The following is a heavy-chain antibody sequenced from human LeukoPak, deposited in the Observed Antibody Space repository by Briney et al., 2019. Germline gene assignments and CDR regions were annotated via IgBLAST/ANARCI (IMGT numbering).Heavy chain of an antibody. Sequence: GGSLRLSCAASGFTFSSYDMNWVRQAPGKGLEWVSYISSSDTTIYYADSVKGRFTISSDNAKNSLYLQMNSLRVEDADIYYCARDILVGWSGNYFDHWGQGTLVTVSS. V-gene: IGHV3-48*03. CDR1: GFTFSSYD. CDR3: ARDILVGWSGNYFDH. J-gene: IGHJ4*02. D-gene: IGHD2-8*02. CDR2: ISSSDTTI.